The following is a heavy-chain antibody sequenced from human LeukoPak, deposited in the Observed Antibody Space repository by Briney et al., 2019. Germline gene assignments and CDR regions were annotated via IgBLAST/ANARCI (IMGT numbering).Heavy chain of an antibody. Sequence: ASVNVSLKSSVYTFTGYYMHWVRQAPGQGLEGMGWINPNSGGTNYAQMSERRVTMTRDTTISTAYMELSRLRSDDTVAYYCARDPVPAANNFDGWGQGTLVTVSS. CDR1: VYTFTGYY. CDR2: INPNSGGT. J-gene: IGHJ4*02. D-gene: IGHD2-2*01. CDR3: ARDPVPAANNFDG. V-gene: IGHV1-2*02.